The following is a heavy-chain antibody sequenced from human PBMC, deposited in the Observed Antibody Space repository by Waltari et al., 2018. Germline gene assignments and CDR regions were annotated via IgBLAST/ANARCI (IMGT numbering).Heavy chain of an antibody. CDR1: GFTFSSYE. J-gene: IGHJ6*03. CDR2: ISNTGSTM. Sequence: EVQVVESGGGLVQPGGSLRLSCAASGFTFSSYEMNWVRQAPGKGREGVSYISNTGSTMYYADSVKGRFTISRDNAKNSLYLQMNSLRAEDTAVYYCARPSTEYYYYYYYMDVWGKWTTVTVS. V-gene: IGHV3-48*03. CDR3: ARPSTEYYYYYYYMDV.